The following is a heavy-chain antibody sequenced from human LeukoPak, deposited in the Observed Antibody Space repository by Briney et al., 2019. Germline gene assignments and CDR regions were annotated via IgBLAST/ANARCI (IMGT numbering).Heavy chain of an antibody. D-gene: IGHD2-2*02. Sequence: GGSLRLSCAASGFTFSSYAVSWVRQASGKGLEWVSSISGGGGDIFYADSVKGRFSISRDNSKNRVFLQLNSLRAEDTAVYYCARGYCSSTSCYTDYWGQGTLVTVSS. J-gene: IGHJ4*02. V-gene: IGHV3-23*01. CDR2: ISGGGGDI. CDR3: ARGYCSSTSCYTDY. CDR1: GFTFSSYA.